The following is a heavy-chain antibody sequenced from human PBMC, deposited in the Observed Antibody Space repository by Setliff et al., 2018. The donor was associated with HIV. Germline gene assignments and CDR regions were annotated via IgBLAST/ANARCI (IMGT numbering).Heavy chain of an antibody. J-gene: IGHJ5*02. V-gene: IGHV4-61*09. CDR2: IYTSGST. D-gene: IGHD3-9*01. CDR1: GGSISSRSYY. Sequence: PSATLSLTCTVSGGSISSRSYYWSWIRQPAGKGLEWIGQIYTSGSTNYNPSLKRRVTISVDTSKKQFSLKLSSVTAADTAVYFCARRQSYYDILNGRASISMDKPRNYFSLEMASMTAADTAVYFCVRNHEWALGTWGQGLLVTVSS. CDR3: ARRQSYYDILNGRASISMDKPRNYFSLEMASMTAADTAVYFCVRNHEWALGT.